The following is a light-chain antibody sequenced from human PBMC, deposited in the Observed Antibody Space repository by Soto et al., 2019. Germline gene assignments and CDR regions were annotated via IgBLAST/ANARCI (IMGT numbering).Light chain of an antibody. CDR2: SAS. CDR3: HQCNEWPRGT. V-gene: IGKV3D-15*01. CDR1: ESIANN. J-gene: IGKJ1*01. Sequence: DILMTQSPATVSVSLGDSVSLSCRANESIANNLAWYQQKPGQPPRLLIYSASTRAPGIPARVSGGGSGTQFSLTISSLQSEDFALYYCHQCNEWPRGTFGPGTKVEV.